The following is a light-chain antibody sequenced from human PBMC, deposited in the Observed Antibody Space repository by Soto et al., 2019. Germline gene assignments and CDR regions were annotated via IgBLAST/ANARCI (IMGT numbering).Light chain of an antibody. CDR3: QQANSFPLT. J-gene: IGKJ5*01. V-gene: IGKV1-12*01. CDR2: VAS. CDR1: QGISNW. Sequence: DIQVTQSPSSLSASVGDRVTITCRASQGISNWLAWYQQKPGKAPKLLIYVASSLQSGVPSRFSGSGSGTDFTLTIIRLHPEDFATYYCQQANSFPLTFGQGTRLDIK.